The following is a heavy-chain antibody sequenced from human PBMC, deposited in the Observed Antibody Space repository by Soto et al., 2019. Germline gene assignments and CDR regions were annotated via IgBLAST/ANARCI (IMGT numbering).Heavy chain of an antibody. CDR3: AKGRSGRMNYFDY. CDR2: ISGSGGST. V-gene: IGHV3-23*01. J-gene: IGHJ4*02. D-gene: IGHD2-8*01. Sequence: GGSLSLSCAASGFTFSSYAMSWVRQAPGKGLEWVSAISGSGGSTYYADSVKGRFTISRDNSKNTLYLQMNSLRAEYTAVYYCAKGRSGRMNYFDYWGQGTLVTVSS. CDR1: GFTFSSYA.